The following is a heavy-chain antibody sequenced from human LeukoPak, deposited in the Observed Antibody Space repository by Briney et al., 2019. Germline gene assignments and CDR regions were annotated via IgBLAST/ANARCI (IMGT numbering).Heavy chain of an antibody. D-gene: IGHD4-11*01. CDR1: GFTFSSYG. CDR2: ISYDGSNK. V-gene: IGHV3-30*18. J-gene: IGHJ4*02. CDR3: AKTSYSNYG. Sequence: GGSLRLSCAASGFTFSSYGMHWVRQAPGKGLEWVAVISYDGSNKYYADSVKGRFTISRDNSKNTLYLQMNSLRAEDTAVYYCAKTSYSNYGWGQGTLVTVSS.